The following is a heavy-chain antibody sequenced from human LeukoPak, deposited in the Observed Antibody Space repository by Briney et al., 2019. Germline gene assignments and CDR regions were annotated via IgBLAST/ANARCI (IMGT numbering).Heavy chain of an antibody. CDR3: AREVESSTSCLFDY. CDR1: GFTVSSNY. J-gene: IGHJ4*02. V-gene: IGHV3-7*01. Sequence: PGGSLRLSCAASGFTVSSNYMSWVRQAPGKGLEWVANIKQDGSEKYYVDSVKGRFTISRDNAKNSLYLQMNSLRAEDTAVYYCAREVESSTSCLFDYWGQGTLVTVSS. CDR2: IKQDGSEK. D-gene: IGHD2-2*01.